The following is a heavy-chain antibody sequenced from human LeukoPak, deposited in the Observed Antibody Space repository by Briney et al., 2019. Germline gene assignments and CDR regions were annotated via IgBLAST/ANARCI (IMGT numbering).Heavy chain of an antibody. CDR3: ARGGWPFDF. Sequence: GGSLRLSCAASGFTFNIYAMSWVRQAPGKGLEWVSSINDSGDVINYADSVKGRFTIARDDSKNTAYLEMKSLTAEDTAFYYCARGGWPFDFWGQGILVTVSS. J-gene: IGHJ4*02. CDR1: GFTFNIYA. CDR2: INDSGDVI. V-gene: IGHV3-23*01. D-gene: IGHD3-10*01.